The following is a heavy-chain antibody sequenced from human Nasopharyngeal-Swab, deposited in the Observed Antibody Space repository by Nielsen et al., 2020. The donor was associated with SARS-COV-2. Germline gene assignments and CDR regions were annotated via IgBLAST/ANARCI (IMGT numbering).Heavy chain of an antibody. CDR2: INADNDNT. CDR3: ARDYNRPNWFDP. Sequence: ASVKVSCNASGYTFTSYAMHWVRQAPGQRLEWMGWINADNDNTKYSEKFQGRVTITRDTSASTVYMELSNLRSEDTAVYYCARDYNRPNWFDPWGQGTLVTVSS. CDR1: GYTFTSYA. V-gene: IGHV1-3*01. J-gene: IGHJ5*02. D-gene: IGHD3-10*01.